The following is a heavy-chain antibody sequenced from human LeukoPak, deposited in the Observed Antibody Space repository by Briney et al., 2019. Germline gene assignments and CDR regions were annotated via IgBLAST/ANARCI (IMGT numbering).Heavy chain of an antibody. J-gene: IGHJ4*02. V-gene: IGHV3-11*06. CDR3: ARRVFFDY. Sequence: GGSRRLSCAASGFTFSDYYMNWISQAPGKCPEWVSYISTSSSDTNYADSVKGRFTISRDNAKNSLYLQMNSLRAEDTAVYYCARRVFFDYWGQGTLVTVSS. CDR2: ISTSSSDT. D-gene: IGHD6-13*01. CDR1: GFTFSDYY.